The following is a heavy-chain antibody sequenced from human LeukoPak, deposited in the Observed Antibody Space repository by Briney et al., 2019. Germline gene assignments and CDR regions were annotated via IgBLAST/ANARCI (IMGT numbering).Heavy chain of an antibody. CDR3: TSGDVR. V-gene: IGHV3-7*01. D-gene: IGHD3-10*02. CDR1: GFTFSSYA. J-gene: IGHJ4*02. CDR2: IKQDGSEK. Sequence: PGGSLRLSCAASGFTFSSYAMSWVRQAPGKGLEWVANIKQDGSEKYYVDSVKGRFTISRDNAANSLHLQMNSLRDDDTAVYYCTSGDVRWGQGTLVTVSS.